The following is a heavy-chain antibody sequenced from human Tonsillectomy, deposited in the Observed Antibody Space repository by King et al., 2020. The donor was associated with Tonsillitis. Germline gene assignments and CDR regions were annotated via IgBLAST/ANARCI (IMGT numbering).Heavy chain of an antibody. CDR2: ISTYNGNT. D-gene: IGHD3-10*01. CDR1: GYTFTNYG. V-gene: IGHV1-18*01. Sequence: HVQLVESGAEVKKPGASVRVSCKTSGYTFTNYGISWVRQAPGQGLEWMGWISTYNGNTNYAQKLQGRVTMTTDTSTRTAYMELRSLRSDDTAVYYCAREWGDTMFRGLGGDYWGQGTLVTVSS. J-gene: IGHJ4*02. CDR3: AREWGDTMFRGLGGDY.